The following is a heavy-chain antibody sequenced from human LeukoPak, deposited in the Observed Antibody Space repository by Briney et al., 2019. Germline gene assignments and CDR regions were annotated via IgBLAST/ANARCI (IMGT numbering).Heavy chain of an antibody. CDR1: GDSISNYY. J-gene: IGHJ4*02. D-gene: IGHD6-6*01. V-gene: IGHV4-39*01. Sequence: SETLSLTCTVSGDSISNYYWGWIRQPPGKGLEWIGSIYYSGSTYYNPSLKSRVTISVDTSKNQFSLKLSSVTAADTAVYYCARPKSVAARLMEFDYWGQGTLVTVSS. CDR2: IYYSGST. CDR3: ARPKSVAARLMEFDY.